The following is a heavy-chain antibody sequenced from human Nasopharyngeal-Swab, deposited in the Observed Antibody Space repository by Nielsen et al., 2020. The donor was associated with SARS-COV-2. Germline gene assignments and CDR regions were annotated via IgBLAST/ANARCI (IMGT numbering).Heavy chain of an antibody. CDR3: ARGLTGYYVDY. Sequence: PGKGLVWVSRINSDGSSTSYADSVKGRFTISRDNAKNTLYLQMNSLRDEDTAVYYCARGLTGYYVDYWGQGTLVTVSS. V-gene: IGHV3-74*01. D-gene: IGHD3-9*01. J-gene: IGHJ4*02. CDR2: INSDGSST.